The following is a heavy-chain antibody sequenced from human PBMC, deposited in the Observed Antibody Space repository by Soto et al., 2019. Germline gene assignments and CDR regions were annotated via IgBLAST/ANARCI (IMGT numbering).Heavy chain of an antibody. Sequence: GGSLRLSCAASGFTFSSYWMSWVRQAPGKGLEWVANIKQDGSEKYYVDSVKGRFTISRDNAKNSLYLQMNSLRAEDTAVYYCARLLGPEYYYYYYYMDVWGKGTTVTVSS. V-gene: IGHV3-7*01. CDR2: IKQDGSEK. CDR3: ARLLGPEYYYYYYYMDV. J-gene: IGHJ6*03. CDR1: GFTFSSYW.